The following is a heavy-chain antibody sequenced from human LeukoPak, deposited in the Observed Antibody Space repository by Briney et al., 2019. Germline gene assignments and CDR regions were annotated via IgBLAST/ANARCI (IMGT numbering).Heavy chain of an antibody. Sequence: PSETLALTCAVYGGSFSGYYWSWIRQPPGKGLEGIGEINHCGSTNYNPSLKSRVTIQLDTSKNQFSLKLSSVTAADAAVYDCARWRRFPARDCYYGMDVWGQGTTVTVSS. CDR1: GGSFSGYY. J-gene: IGHJ6*02. V-gene: IGHV4-34*01. CDR2: INHCGST. D-gene: IGHD2-21*01. CDR3: ARWRRFPARDCYYGMDV.